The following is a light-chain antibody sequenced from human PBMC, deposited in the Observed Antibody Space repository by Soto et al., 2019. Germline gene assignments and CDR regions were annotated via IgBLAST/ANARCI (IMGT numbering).Light chain of an antibody. J-gene: IGKJ4*01. CDR1: QSVQSN. Sequence: IVLTQSPAPLSVSPGERGTLSCRASQSVQSNLAWYQQKPGQAPRLLIYDASTRATGIPARFSGSGSGTEFTLTISSLQSEDFAVYYCQQYNNLLTFGGGTKVDI. V-gene: IGKV3-15*01. CDR3: QQYNNLLT. CDR2: DAS.